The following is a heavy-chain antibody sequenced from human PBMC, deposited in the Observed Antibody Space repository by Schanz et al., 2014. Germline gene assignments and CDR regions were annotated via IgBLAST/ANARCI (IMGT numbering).Heavy chain of an antibody. CDR2: IIPPLRQT. CDR3: ARIIDGDYLY. J-gene: IGHJ4*02. Sequence: QVQLVQSGAEVRKPGSSVKVSCKSSGATFNSYAFGWVRQAPGQGFEWVGSIIPPLRQTRYAQKFEERVIITADTSTTTVYMDLASLTSDDTAVYFCARIIDGDYLYRGQGTLVTVSS. D-gene: IGHD4-17*01. CDR1: GATFNSYA. V-gene: IGHV1-69*04.